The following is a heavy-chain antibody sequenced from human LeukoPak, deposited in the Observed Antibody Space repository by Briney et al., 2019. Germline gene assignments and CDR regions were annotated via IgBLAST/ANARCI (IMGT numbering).Heavy chain of an antibody. D-gene: IGHD3-22*01. V-gene: IGHV4-59*12. CDR3: ASFGAYYDSSASRYFQH. J-gene: IGHJ1*01. CDR1: GGSISSYY. CDR2: IYYSGST. Sequence: SETLSLTCTVSGGSISSYYWSWIRQPPGKGLEWIGYIYYSGSTNYNPSLKSRVTISVDTSKNQFSLKLSSVTAADTAVYYCASFGAYYDSSASRYFQHWGQGTLVTVSS.